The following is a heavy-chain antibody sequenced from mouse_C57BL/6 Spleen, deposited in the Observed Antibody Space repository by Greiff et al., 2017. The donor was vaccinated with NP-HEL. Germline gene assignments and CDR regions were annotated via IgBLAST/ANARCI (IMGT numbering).Heavy chain of an antibody. V-gene: IGHV1-15*01. Sequence: QVQLKESGAELVRPGASVTLSCKASGYTFTDYEMHWVKQTPVHGLEWIGAIDPETGGTAYNQKFKGKAILTADKSSSTAYMELRSLTSEDSAVYYCTEGDYGSFDYWGQGTTLTVSS. J-gene: IGHJ2*01. CDR3: TEGDYGSFDY. CDR2: IDPETGGT. D-gene: IGHD1-1*01. CDR1: GYTFTDYE.